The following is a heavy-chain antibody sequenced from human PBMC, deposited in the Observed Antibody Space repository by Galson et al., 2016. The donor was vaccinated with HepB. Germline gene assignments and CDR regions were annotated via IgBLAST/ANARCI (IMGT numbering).Heavy chain of an antibody. V-gene: IGHV1-46*01. J-gene: IGHJ6*02. CDR3: ARDFSVDHTVTTHTSRNWYYYYGMDV. D-gene: IGHD4-11*01. CDR1: GYTFTSYY. Sequence: SVKVSCKASGYTFTSYYMHWVRQAPGQGLEWMGIINPSGGSTGYAQKFQGRVTMTRDTSTSTVYMELSSLRSEDTAVYYCARDFSVDHTVTTHTSRNWYYYYGMDVWGQGTTVTVSS. CDR2: INPSGGST.